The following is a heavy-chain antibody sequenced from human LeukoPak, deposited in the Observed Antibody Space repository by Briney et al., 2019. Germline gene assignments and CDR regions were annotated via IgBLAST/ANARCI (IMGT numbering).Heavy chain of an antibody. CDR1: GGSFNGYH. CDR2: INDSGSP. V-gene: IGHV4-34*01. Sequence: SETLSLTCEVNGGSFNGYHWTWIRQSPGKGLEWIGEINDSGSPIYSPSLRSRLTISVDTSKNQFSVTLTSVTVADTAVYYCARGVAAAGPGNDAFDIWGQGTMVTVSS. CDR3: ARGVAAAGPGNDAFDI. D-gene: IGHD6-13*01. J-gene: IGHJ3*02.